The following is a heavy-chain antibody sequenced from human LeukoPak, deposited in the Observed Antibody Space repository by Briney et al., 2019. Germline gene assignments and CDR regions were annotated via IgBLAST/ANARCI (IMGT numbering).Heavy chain of an antibody. CDR2: IKQDGTEK. V-gene: IGHV3-7*01. D-gene: IGHD6-13*01. CDR3: ARDPEAAEYFDY. J-gene: IGHJ4*02. CDR1: GFAFSNYW. Sequence: GGFLRLSCAASGFAFSNYWMSWVRQAPVKGLEWVANIKQDGTEKYYVDSVKGRFTISRDNAKNSLYLQMNSLRAEDTAVYYCARDPEAAEYFDYWGQGTLVTVSS.